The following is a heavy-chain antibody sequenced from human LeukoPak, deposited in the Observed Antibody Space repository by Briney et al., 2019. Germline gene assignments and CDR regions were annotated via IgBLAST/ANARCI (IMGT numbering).Heavy chain of an antibody. CDR2: IYISGSGST. CDR3: ARGIVDCSGGSCYSRNFDY. J-gene: IGHJ4*02. Sequence: SETLSLTCTVSGGSISSYYWSWIRQPAGKGLEWIGRIYISGSGSTNYNPSLKSRVTMSVDTSKNQFSLKLSSVTAADTAVYYCARGIVDCSGGSCYSRNFDYWGQGTLVTVSS. V-gene: IGHV4-4*07. CDR1: GGSISSYY. D-gene: IGHD2-15*01.